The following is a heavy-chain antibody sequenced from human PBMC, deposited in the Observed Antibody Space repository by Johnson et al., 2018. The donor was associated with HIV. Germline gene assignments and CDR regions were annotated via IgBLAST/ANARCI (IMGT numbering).Heavy chain of an antibody. Sequence: VQLVESGGGLVQPGGSLRLSCAASGFTFSIYWMTWVRQAPRKGLEWVANIKQDGSEKYYVDSVKGRFTISRDNAKNTLYLQMNNLRAEDTSVYYCAKDFGSSSWHAFDSWGQGTMVTVS. J-gene: IGHJ3*02. CDR2: IKQDGSEK. CDR1: GFTFSIYW. V-gene: IGHV3-7*01. D-gene: IGHD6-13*01. CDR3: AKDFGSSSWHAFDS.